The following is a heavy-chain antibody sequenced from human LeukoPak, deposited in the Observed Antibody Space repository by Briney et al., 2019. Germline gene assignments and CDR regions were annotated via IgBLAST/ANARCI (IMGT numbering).Heavy chain of an antibody. CDR2: IPYDGGNK. J-gene: IGHJ4*02. CDR1: GFTFSSYG. Sequence: PGGSLRLSCAASGFTFSSYGMHWVRQAPGKGLEWVAFIPYDGGNKYYADSVKGRFTISRDNSKNTLYLQMNSLRAEDTAVYYCASLPDWGQGTLVTVSS. V-gene: IGHV3-30*02. CDR3: ASLPD.